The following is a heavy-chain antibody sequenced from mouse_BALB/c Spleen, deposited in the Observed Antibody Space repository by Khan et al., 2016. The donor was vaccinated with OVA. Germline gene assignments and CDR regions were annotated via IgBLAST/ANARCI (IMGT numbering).Heavy chain of an antibody. V-gene: IGHV5-6-4*01. CDR2: ISSGGTYT. CDR3: PRHRGYYGYNPYFDY. J-gene: IGHJ2*01. D-gene: IGHD1-1*01. Sequence: EVELVESGGGLVRPGGSLKLSCAASGFSFSSYSMSWVRQTPEKRLEWVATISSGGTYTYYPDSVKGRFTISRDNAKNTLYLQMSSLKSEDTAMYYCPRHRGYYGYNPYFDYWGQGTTLTVSS. CDR1: GFSFSSYS.